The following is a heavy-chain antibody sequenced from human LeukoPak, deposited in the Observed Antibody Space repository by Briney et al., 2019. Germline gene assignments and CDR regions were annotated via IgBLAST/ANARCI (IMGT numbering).Heavy chain of an antibody. J-gene: IGHJ4*02. CDR1: GFTVSSNY. CDR3: AKVPMDAGWLVLDY. D-gene: IGHD6-19*01. Sequence: GGSLRLSCAASGFTVSSNYMSWVRQAPGKGLEWVSVIYSGGSTYYADSVKGRFTISRDNSKNTLYLQMNSLGAEDTAVYYCAKVPMDAGWLVLDYWGQGTLVTVSS. CDR2: IYSGGST. V-gene: IGHV3-66*01.